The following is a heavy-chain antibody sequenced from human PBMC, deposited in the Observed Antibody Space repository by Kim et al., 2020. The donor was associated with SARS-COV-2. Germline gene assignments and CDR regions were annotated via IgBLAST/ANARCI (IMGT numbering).Heavy chain of an antibody. CDR3: ARNVRENTIFGVVIWFDP. Sequence: SRVTISVDTSKNQFSLKLSSVTAADTAVYYCARNVRENTIFGVVIWFDPWGQGTLVTVSS. J-gene: IGHJ5*02. V-gene: IGHV4-59*01. D-gene: IGHD3-3*01.